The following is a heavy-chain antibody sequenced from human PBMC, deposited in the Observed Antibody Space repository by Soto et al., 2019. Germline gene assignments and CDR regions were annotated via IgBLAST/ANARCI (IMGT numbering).Heavy chain of an antibody. CDR1: GFTFSSYA. V-gene: IGHV3-30-3*01. CDR2: ISYDGSNK. J-gene: IGHJ6*02. D-gene: IGHD6-6*01. Sequence: SLRLSCAASGFTFSSYAMHWVRQAPGKGLEWVAVISYDGSNKYYADSVKGRFTISRDNSKNTLYLQMNSLRAEDTAVYYCARASWSSSVYYYYGMDVWGQGTTVTVSS. CDR3: ARASWSSSVYYYYGMDV.